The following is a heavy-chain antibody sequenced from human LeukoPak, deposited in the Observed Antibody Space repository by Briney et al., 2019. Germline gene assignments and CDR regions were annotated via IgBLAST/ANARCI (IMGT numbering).Heavy chain of an antibody. CDR2: IKSKADGGTT. J-gene: IGHJ4*02. Sequence: GGSLRLSCEASGFTFSSDGMHWVRQAPGKGLEWVGRIKSKADGGTTDYAAPVKGRFSISGDDSKNTVYLQMDSLEAEDTAVYYCAAFSKGFWGQGTLVTVSS. V-gene: IGHV3-15*01. CDR1: GFTFSSDG. CDR3: AAFSKGF.